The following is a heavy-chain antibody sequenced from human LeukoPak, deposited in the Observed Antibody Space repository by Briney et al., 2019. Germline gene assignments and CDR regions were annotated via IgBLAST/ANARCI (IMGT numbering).Heavy chain of an antibody. CDR3: ARRIAALSRAPDY. J-gene: IGHJ4*02. Sequence: GGSLRLSCVASGFTFSTYNMNWVRQAPGKGLEWVSYISNDGSNIIYADSVKGRFTISRDNFRNSLFLQMNSLRAEDTAVYYCARRIAALSRAPDYWGQGTLVTVSS. V-gene: IGHV3-48*04. D-gene: IGHD6-6*01. CDR2: ISNDGSNI. CDR1: GFTFSTYN.